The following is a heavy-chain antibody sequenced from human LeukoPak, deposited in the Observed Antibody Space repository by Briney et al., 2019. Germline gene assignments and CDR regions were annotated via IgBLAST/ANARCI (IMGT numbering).Heavy chain of an antibody. CDR2: IYSGGST. CDR1: GFTVSTNY. Sequence: PGGSLRLSCAASGFTVSTNYMSWVRQAPGKGLERVSIIYSGGSTYYADSVKGRFTISRDNSKNTLYLQMNSLRAEDTAVYYCARRRPSSWSFDYWGQGTLVTVSS. J-gene: IGHJ4*02. D-gene: IGHD6-13*01. CDR3: ARRRPSSWSFDY. V-gene: IGHV3-53*01.